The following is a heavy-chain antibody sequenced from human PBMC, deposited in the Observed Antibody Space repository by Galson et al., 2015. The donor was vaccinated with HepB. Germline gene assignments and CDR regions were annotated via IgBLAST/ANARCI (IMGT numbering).Heavy chain of an antibody. J-gene: IGHJ3*02. CDR3: ASASRYSYGYRDAFDI. CDR2: IIPIFGTA. CDR1: GGTFSSYA. Sequence: SVKVSCKASGGTFSSYAISWVRQAPGQGLEWMGGIIPIFGTANYAQKFQGRVTITADESTSTAYMELSSLRSEDTAVYYCASASRYSYGYRDAFDIWGQGTMVTVSS. D-gene: IGHD5-18*01. V-gene: IGHV1-69*13.